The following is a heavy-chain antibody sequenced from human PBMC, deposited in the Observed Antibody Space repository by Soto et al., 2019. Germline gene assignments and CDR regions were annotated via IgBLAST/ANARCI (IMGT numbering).Heavy chain of an antibody. CDR1: GGSISSSSYY. CDR2: IYYSGST. V-gene: IGHV4-61*05. CDR3: ARGGLLWFGELINAFDI. Sequence: SETLSLTCTVSGGSISSSSYYWGWIRQPPGKGLEWTGYIYYSGSTNYNPSLKSRVTISVDTSKNQFSLKLSSVTAADTAVYYCARGGLLWFGELINAFDIWGQGTMVTVSS. J-gene: IGHJ3*02. D-gene: IGHD3-10*01.